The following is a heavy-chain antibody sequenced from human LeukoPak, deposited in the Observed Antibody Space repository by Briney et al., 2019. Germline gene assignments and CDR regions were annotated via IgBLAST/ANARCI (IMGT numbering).Heavy chain of an antibody. CDR3: ARVEATYYYGSGSSDWFDP. CDR1: GASISSGGYY. D-gene: IGHD3-10*01. J-gene: IGHJ5*02. CDR2: IYYSGST. V-gene: IGHV4-31*03. Sequence: SQTQSLTCTVSGASISSGGYYWTWIRQHPGKGLEWIGYIYYSGSTYYNPSLKSRVTISVDTSKNQFSLKLSSVTAADTAVYYCARVEATYYYGSGSSDWFDPWGQGTLVTVSS.